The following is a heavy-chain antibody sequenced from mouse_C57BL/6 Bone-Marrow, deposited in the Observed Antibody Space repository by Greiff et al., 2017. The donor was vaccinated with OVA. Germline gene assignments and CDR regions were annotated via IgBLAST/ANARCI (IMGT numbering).Heavy chain of an antibody. J-gene: IGHJ2*01. CDR1: GYTFTSYC. V-gene: IGHV1-55*01. D-gene: IGHD1-1*01. CDR3: ACCYEGGFDY. CDR2: IDPGSGNT. Sequence: QVQLQQSGAELVRPGASVKMSCKASGYTFTSYCMNWVKQRPGQGLEWIGEIDPGSGNTEYDEKFKGKATLTADTSSSTAYLQLSSLTSEDAAVYYCACCYEGGFDYWGQGTTLTVSS.